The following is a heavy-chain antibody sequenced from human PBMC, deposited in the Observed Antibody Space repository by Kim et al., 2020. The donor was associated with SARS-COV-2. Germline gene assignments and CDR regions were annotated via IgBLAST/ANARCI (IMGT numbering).Heavy chain of an antibody. CDR1: GFTFDDYT. J-gene: IGHJ6*02. CDR2: ISWDGGST. D-gene: IGHD3-9*01. V-gene: IGHV3-43*01. CDR3: AKDIRLGKLRYFDWLFDGMDV. Sequence: GGSLRLSCAASGFTFDDYTMHWVRQAPGKGLEWVSLISWDGGSTYYADSVKGRFTISRDNSKNSLYLQMNSLRTEDTALYYCAKDIRLGKLRYFDWLFDGMDVWGQGTTVTVSS.